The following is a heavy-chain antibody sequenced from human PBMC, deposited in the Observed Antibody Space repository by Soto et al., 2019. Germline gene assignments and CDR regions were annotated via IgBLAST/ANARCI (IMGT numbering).Heavy chain of an antibody. D-gene: IGHD2-8*01. CDR2: ISYDGSNK. V-gene: IGHV3-30-3*01. J-gene: IGHJ6*02. CDR1: GFTFSSYA. Sequence: ESGGGVVQPGRSLRLSCAASGFTFSSYAMHWVRQAPGKGLEWVAVISYDGSNKYYADSVKGRFTISRDNSKNTLYLQMNSLRAEDTAVYYCVRANWGAHAIDYYYGMDVWGQGTTVTVSS. CDR3: VRANWGAHAIDYYYGMDV.